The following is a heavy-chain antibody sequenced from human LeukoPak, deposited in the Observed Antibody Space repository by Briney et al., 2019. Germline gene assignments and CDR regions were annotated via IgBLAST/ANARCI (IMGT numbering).Heavy chain of an antibody. CDR1: GFTFSSYA. J-gene: IGHJ4*02. CDR2: ISGSGGST. CDR3: AKDQRGGKGVATGVYNY. D-gene: IGHD5-12*01. V-gene: IGHV3-23*01. Sequence: PGGSLRLSCAVSGFTFSSYAMSWVRQAPGKGLEWVSAISGSGGSTHYADSVKGRFTISRDNSKNTLYLQMNSLRAEDTAVYYCAKDQRGGKGVATGVYNYWGQGTLVTVSS.